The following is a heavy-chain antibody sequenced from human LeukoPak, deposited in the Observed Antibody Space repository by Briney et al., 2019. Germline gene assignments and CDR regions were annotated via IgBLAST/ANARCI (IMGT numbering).Heavy chain of an antibody. V-gene: IGHV4-4*07. CDR1: GGSISSYY. J-gene: IGHJ4*02. Sequence: PSETLSLTCTVSGGSISSYYWSWIRQPAGKGLEWIGRIYTSGSTNYNPSLKSRVTMSVDTSKNQFSLKLSSVTAADTAVYYCAREGNDSSGYSLDYWGQGTLVTVSS. CDR2: IYTSGST. D-gene: IGHD3-22*01. CDR3: AREGNDSSGYSLDY.